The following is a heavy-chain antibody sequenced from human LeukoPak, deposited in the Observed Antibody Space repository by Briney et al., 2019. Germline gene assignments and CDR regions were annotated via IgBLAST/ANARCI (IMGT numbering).Heavy chain of an antibody. D-gene: IGHD6-6*01. J-gene: IGHJ4*02. CDR1: GYTFTGYY. CDR2: INPNSGGT. Sequence: GASVKVSCMASGYTFTGYYMHWVRQAPGQGLEWMGWINPNSGGTNYAQKFQGRVTMTRDTSISTAYMELSRLRSDDTAVYYCARSSAELIAARDWGQGTLVTVSS. V-gene: IGHV1-2*02. CDR3: ARSSAELIAARD.